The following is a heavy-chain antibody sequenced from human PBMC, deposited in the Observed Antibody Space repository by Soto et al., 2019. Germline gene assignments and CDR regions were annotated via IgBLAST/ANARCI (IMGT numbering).Heavy chain of an antibody. CDR3: ARESEDLTSNFDY. J-gene: IGHJ4*02. Sequence: GGSLRLSCAASGFTFTRYSMNWVRQAPGKGLEWVSSISSTTNYIYYGDSMKGRFTISRDNAKNSLYLEMNSLRAEDTAVYYCARESEDLTSNFDYWGQGTPVPVSS. CDR2: ISSTTNYI. CDR1: GFTFTRYS. V-gene: IGHV3-21*06.